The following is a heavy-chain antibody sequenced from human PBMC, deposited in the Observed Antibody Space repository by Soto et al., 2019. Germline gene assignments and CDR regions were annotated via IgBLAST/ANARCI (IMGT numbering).Heavy chain of an antibody. V-gene: IGHV3-23*01. CDR2: ISRSGDST. J-gene: IGHJ4*02. CDR1: GFTFTNYP. CDR3: AFRNWAEWLVPAGPFDY. Sequence: GGSLRLSCAASGFTFTNYPMSWVRQAPGEGLEWVSTISRSGDSTYYADSVKGRFTISRDSSRNTLYLQMSSLRADDSAVYYCAFRNWAEWLVPAGPFDYWGQGTLVTVSS. D-gene: IGHD6-19*01.